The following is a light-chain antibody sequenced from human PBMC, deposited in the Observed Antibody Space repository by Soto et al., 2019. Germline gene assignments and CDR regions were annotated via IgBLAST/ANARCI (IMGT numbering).Light chain of an antibody. Sequence: DIQMTQAPASLSAVVGDRVTITCRASHYSSSYVNGYQQKPGNAPKFLIYGASDLQRAVPSSCSGSRSGTNGTLTINSLQPEDFSAYYCQQSYSKLLTFGPGTKVDIK. J-gene: IGKJ3*01. CDR2: GAS. V-gene: IGKV1-39*01. CDR1: HYSSSY. CDR3: QQSYSKLLT.